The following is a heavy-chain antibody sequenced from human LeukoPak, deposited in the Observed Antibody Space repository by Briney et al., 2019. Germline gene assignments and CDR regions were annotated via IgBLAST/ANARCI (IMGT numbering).Heavy chain of an antibody. Sequence: PGGSLRLSCAASGFTFTNYAMHWVRQAPGKGLEWVALISFDGTNKYYADSVKGRFTISRDNSKNTLYLQMNSLRADDSAVYYCARGYRSGPLDSWGQGTLVTVSS. D-gene: IGHD6-19*01. CDR2: ISFDGTNK. J-gene: IGHJ4*02. CDR1: GFTFTNYA. V-gene: IGHV3-30*04. CDR3: ARGYRSGPLDS.